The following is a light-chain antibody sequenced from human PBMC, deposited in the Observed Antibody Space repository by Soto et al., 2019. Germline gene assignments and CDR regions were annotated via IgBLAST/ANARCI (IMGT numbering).Light chain of an antibody. V-gene: IGLV1-40*01. J-gene: IGLJ1*01. CDR3: CSYAGSRTYV. CDR2: EGT. Sequence: QSVLTQPPSVSGAPGQTITISCTGSSSNIGAGYDVHWYLQYPGKAPKVIIFEGTKRPSGVSDRFSGSKSGNTASLTISGLQTEDEADYYCCSYAGSRTYVFGPGTKLTVL. CDR1: SSNIGAGYD.